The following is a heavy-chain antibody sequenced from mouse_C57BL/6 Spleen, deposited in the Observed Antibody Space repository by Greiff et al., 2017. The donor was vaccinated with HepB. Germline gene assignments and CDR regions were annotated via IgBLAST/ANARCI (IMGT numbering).Heavy chain of an antibody. Sequence: DVMLVESGGGLVKPGGSLKLSCAASGFTFSDYGMHWVRQAPEKGLEWVAYISSGSSTIYYADTVKGRFTISRDNAKNTLFLQMTSLRSEDTAMYYCARGYPYAMDYWGQGTTLTVSS. V-gene: IGHV5-17*01. D-gene: IGHD1-2*01. J-gene: IGHJ4*01. CDR3: ARGYPYAMDY. CDR2: ISSGSSTI. CDR1: GFTFSDYG.